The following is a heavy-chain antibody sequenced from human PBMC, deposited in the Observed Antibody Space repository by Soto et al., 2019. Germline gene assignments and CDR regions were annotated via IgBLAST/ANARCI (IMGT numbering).Heavy chain of an antibody. J-gene: IGHJ5*02. CDR1: GGSISSSSYY. Sequence: PSETLSLTCTVSGGSISSSSYYWGWIRQPPGKGLEWIGSIYYSGSAYYNPSLKSRVTISVDTSKNQFSLQLNSVTPEDTAVYYCAKGYPPIVVVPAAIDNWFDPWGQGTLVTVSS. D-gene: IGHD2-2*02. CDR2: IYYSGSA. V-gene: IGHV4-39*01. CDR3: AKGYPPIVVVPAAIDNWFDP.